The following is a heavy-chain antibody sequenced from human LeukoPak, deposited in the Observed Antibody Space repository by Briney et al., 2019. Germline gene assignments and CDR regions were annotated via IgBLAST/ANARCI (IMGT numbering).Heavy chain of an antibody. CDR3: ARARHYYGSGASRAFDI. D-gene: IGHD3-10*01. CDR1: GGSISSSDYY. J-gene: IGHJ3*02. CDR2: LYDSGST. V-gene: IGHV4-39*07. Sequence: KTSETLSLTCTVSGGSISSSDYYWDWIRQPPGKGLEWIGNLYDSGSTYYNPSLKSRVTISVDTSKNQFSLKLSSVTAADTAVYYCARARHYYGSGASRAFDIWGQGTMVTVSS.